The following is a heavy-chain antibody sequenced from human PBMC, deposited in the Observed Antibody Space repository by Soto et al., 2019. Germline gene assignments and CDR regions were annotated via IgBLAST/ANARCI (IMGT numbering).Heavy chain of an antibody. J-gene: IGHJ6*02. CDR3: AKDILFGETSYYYGMDV. Sequence: EVQLVESGGGLVQPGRSLRLSCGASGFTFDDYAMHWVRQAPGKGLEWVSGISWNSARIDYADSVKGRFTVSRDNAKNSLYLQMNSLRAEDRALYFCAKDILFGETSYYYGMDVWGQGTTVTVSS. V-gene: IGHV3-9*01. CDR2: ISWNSARI. CDR1: GFTFDDYA. D-gene: IGHD3-10*01.